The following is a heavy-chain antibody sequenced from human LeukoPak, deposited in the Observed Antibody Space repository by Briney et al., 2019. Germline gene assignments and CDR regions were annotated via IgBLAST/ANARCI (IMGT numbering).Heavy chain of an antibody. CDR1: GFTFSRHW. CDR2: IKEEGSEK. CDR3: ARDIPYSGAYDYDS. Sequence: PGGSLRLSCAASGFTFSRHWMSWVRQAPGKGLEWVANIKEEGSEKYYVESVKGRFTISRDNAKNSLNLQMNSLRAEDTAVYYCARDIPYSGAYDYDSWGQGTLVTVSS. D-gene: IGHD4-11*01. J-gene: IGHJ4*02. V-gene: IGHV3-7*01.